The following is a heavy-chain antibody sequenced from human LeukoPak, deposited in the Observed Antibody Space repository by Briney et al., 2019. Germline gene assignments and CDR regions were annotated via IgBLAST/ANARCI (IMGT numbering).Heavy chain of an antibody. V-gene: IGHV3-49*04. CDR2: IGSNAHGGTT. Sequence: QSGGSLRLSCTASGLSFGDFAMTWVRQAPGKGLEWVGIIGSNAHGGTTEYAASVKGRFTISRDDFKSIAYLQMNSLNTEDTAVYYCLRGGSYAKMDYWGQGALVTVSS. J-gene: IGHJ4*02. D-gene: IGHD3-16*01. CDR3: LRGGSYAKMDY. CDR1: GLSFGDFA.